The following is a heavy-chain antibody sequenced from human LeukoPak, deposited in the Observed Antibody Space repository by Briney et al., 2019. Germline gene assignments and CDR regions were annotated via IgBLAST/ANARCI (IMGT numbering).Heavy chain of an antibody. V-gene: IGHV3-23*01. D-gene: IGHD3-10*01. J-gene: IGHJ4*02. Sequence: GGSLRLSCAASGFTFSSYAMSWVRQAPGKGLEWVSAISGSGGSTYYADSVKGRFTISRDNSKNTPYLQMNSLRAEDTAVYYCAKVPSMVRGVIIGYWGQGTLVTVSS. CDR3: AKVPSMVRGVIIGY. CDR2: ISGSGGST. CDR1: GFTFSSYA.